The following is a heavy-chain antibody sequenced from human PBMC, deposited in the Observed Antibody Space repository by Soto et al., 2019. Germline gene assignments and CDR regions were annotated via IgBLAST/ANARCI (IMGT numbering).Heavy chain of an antibody. J-gene: IGHJ5*02. V-gene: IGHV1-58*01. CDR1: GFTFSSSA. D-gene: IGHD2-2*01. CDR2: IDVGSGNA. CDR3: ARAPDCSSTSCYVDSVDSDWFDP. Sequence: SVKVSCKTSGFTFSSSAVHWVRQARGHRLQWIGWIDVGSGNANYAQMLQERVTISRDMSTSTAYMELSSVTAADTAVYYCARAPDCSSTSCYVDSVDSDWFDPWGQGTLVTVSS.